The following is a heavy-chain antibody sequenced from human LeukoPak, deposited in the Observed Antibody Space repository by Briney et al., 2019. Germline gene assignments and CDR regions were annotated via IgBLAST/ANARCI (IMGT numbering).Heavy chain of an antibody. CDR3: ARAFFSGYYFDSFDY. Sequence: SETLSLTCTVPGGSTNSSLYYWGWIRQSPGKGLEWIGNIFSLGPTDYNPSLKSRVSLSIDTSKNQFSLKLTSVTAADTAVYYCARAFFSGYYFDSFDYWGQGALVTVSS. J-gene: IGHJ4*02. V-gene: IGHV4-39*07. D-gene: IGHD5-12*01. CDR1: GGSTNSSLYY. CDR2: IFSLGPT.